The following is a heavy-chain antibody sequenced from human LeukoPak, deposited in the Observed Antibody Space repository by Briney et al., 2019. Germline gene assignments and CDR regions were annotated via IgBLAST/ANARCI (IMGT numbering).Heavy chain of an antibody. CDR1: GFTFDDYG. Sequence: GGSLRLSCAASGFTFDDYGMHWVRQAPGKGLEWVALIWYDGTNKYYADSVKGRFTISRDNSKNTLYLQMNSLRAEDTAVYYCAREMVEVGASNWGQGTLVTVSS. CDR2: IWYDGTNK. D-gene: IGHD1-26*01. CDR3: AREMVEVGASN. V-gene: IGHV3-33*08. J-gene: IGHJ4*02.